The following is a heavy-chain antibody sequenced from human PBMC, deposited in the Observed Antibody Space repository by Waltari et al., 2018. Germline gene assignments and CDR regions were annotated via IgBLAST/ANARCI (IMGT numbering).Heavy chain of an antibody. CDR3: AREGRGGRSDVFQH. CDR2: ISSISSYI. J-gene: IGHJ1*01. D-gene: IGHD2-15*01. CDR1: GFPFSSYS. Sequence: EVQLVESGGGLVKPGGSLRLSCAASGFPFSSYSMNWVRQAQGKGLEWVSSISSISSYIYYADSVKGRFTISRDNAKNSLYLQMNSLRAEDTAVYYCAREGRGGRSDVFQHWGQGTLVTVSS. V-gene: IGHV3-21*01.